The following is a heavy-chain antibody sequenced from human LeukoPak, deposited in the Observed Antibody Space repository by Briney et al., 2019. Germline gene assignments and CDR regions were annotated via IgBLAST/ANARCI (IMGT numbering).Heavy chain of an antibody. CDR3: ARYYYDSSGYYYFDY. J-gene: IGHJ4*02. V-gene: IGHV3-11*01. CDR2: ISSSGSTI. D-gene: IGHD3-22*01. CDR1: GFTFSDYY. Sequence: GGSLRLSCAASGFTFSDYYMSWIRQAPGKGLEWVSYISSSGSTIYYADSVKGRFTISRDNAKNSLYLQMNSLRAEDTAVYYCARYYYDSSGYYYFDYWGQGTLVTVSS.